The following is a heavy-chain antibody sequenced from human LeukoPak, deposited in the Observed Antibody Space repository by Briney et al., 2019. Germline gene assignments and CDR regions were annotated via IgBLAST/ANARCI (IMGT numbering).Heavy chain of an antibody. Sequence: GGSLRLSCAASGFTFSSYAMGWVRQAPGKGLEWVSYISSSGSTIYYADSVKGRFTISRDNAKNSLYLQMNSLRAEDTAVYYCARSVGFEETDYWGQGTLVTVSS. J-gene: IGHJ4*02. D-gene: IGHD1-26*01. CDR2: ISSSGSTI. V-gene: IGHV3-48*04. CDR3: ARSVGFEETDY. CDR1: GFTFSSYA.